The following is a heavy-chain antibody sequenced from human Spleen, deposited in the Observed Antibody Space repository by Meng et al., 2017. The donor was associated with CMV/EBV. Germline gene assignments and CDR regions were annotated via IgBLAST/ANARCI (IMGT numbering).Heavy chain of an antibody. CDR3: ARDHDPYSSGWYVDY. Sequence: GGSLRLSCVASGFTFSSYAMHWVRQAPGKGLEWVAVISYDGSNKYYADSVKGRFTISRDNSKNTLYLQMNSLRAEDTAVYYCARDHDPYSSGWYVDYWGQGTLVTVSS. D-gene: IGHD6-19*01. J-gene: IGHJ4*02. CDR2: ISYDGSNK. V-gene: IGHV3-30*04. CDR1: GFTFSSYA.